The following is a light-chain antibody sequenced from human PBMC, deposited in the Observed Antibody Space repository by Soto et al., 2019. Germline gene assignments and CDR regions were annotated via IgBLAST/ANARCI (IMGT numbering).Light chain of an antibody. Sequence: QSVLTQPASVSGSPGQSITISCTGTSSDVGGYNYVSWYQQHPGKASKLMIYEVSNRPSGVSNCFSGSRSGNTASLTISGLQAEDEADYYCSSYTSSSTRVFGTGTKVTVL. J-gene: IGLJ1*01. CDR1: SSDVGGYNY. CDR2: EVS. V-gene: IGLV2-14*01. CDR3: SSYTSSSTRV.